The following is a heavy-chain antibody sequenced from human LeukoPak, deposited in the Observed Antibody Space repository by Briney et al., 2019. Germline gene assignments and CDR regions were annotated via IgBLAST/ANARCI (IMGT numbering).Heavy chain of an antibody. D-gene: IGHD3-22*01. CDR3: VRDNYYDSSGYYR. V-gene: IGHV3-48*04. CDR1: GFTFSSYS. Sequence: GGSLRLSCAASGFTFSSYSMNWVRQAPGKGLEWVSYISSSSSTIYYADSVKGRFTISRDNAKNSLYLQMNSLRAEDTAVYYCVRDNYYDSSGYYRWGQGTLVTVSS. CDR2: ISSSSSTI. J-gene: IGHJ4*02.